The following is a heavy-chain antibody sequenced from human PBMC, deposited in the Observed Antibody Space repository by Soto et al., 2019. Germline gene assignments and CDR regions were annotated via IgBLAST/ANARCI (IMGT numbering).Heavy chain of an antibody. D-gene: IGHD2-8*01. CDR3: ARVHLRTIDY. CDR2: IYYSGST. Sequence: SETLSLTCTVSGGYISSGDYYWSWISQPPGKGLEWIGYIYYSGSTYYNPSLKSRVTMSVDTSQNQFFLKLSSVTSADTAVHSWARVHLRTIDYWGQGTLVTVAS. V-gene: IGHV4-30-4*01. J-gene: IGHJ4*02. CDR1: GGYISSGDYY.